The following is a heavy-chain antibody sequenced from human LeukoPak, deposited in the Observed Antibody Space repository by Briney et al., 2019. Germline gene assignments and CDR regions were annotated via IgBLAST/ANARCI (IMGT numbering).Heavy chain of an antibody. CDR3: ARCSVGGRKRNDF. V-gene: IGHV1-8*01. CDR2: MNPNSGNR. CDR1: GYSFTSYD. Sequence: GASVKVSCKASGYSFTSYDIYWVRQATGQGLEWMGWMNPNSGNRGYALKFQGRVTMTMNTSITTAYMELSGLRSDDPAVYYCARCSVGGRKRNDFWGQGTLVTVSS. D-gene: IGHD2-15*01. J-gene: IGHJ4*02.